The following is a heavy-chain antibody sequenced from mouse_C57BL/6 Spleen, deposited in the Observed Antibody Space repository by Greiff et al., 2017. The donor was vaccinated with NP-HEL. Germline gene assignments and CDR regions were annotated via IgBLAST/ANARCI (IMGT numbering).Heavy chain of an antibody. V-gene: IGHV1-74*01. J-gene: IGHJ3*01. CDR1: GYTFTSYW. CDR2: IHPSDSDT. D-gene: IGHD4-1*01. CDR3: AMWNWEDSY. Sequence: QVQLQQPGAELVKPGASVKVSCKASGYTFTSYWMHWVKQRPGQGLEWIGRIHPSDSDTNYNQKFKGKATLTVEKSSRTAYMQLSSLTSEDAAVYYCAMWNWEDSYWGQGTLVTVSA.